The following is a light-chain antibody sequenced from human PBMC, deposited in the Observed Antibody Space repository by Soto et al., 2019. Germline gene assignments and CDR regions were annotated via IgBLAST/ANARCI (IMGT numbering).Light chain of an antibody. J-gene: IGKJ5*01. V-gene: IGKV3-20*01. CDR2: DAA. Sequence: EIVLTRSPGTLSLSPWEIAALSCRASQSVSSSYLAWYQQKPGQAPRLLIYDAASRATGVPHRFSGSGSGTDFTLTISRLEPEDYAVYYCQQYGSSPITFGQGTRLEIK. CDR1: QSVSSSY. CDR3: QQYGSSPIT.